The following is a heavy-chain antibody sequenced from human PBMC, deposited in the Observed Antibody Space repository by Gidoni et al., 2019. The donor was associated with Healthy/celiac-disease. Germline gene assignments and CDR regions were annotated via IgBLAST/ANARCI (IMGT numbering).Heavy chain of an antibody. V-gene: IGHV1-46*01. CDR1: GYTFTSYY. CDR2: INPSGGST. J-gene: IGHJ3*02. D-gene: IGHD1-26*01. Sequence: QVQLVQSGAEVKKPGASVKVSCKASGYTFTSYYMHWVRQAPGQGLEWMGIINPSGGSTSYAQKFQGRVTMTRDTSTSTVYMELSSLRSEDTAVYYCAREKWELLGGGDAFDIWGQGTMVTVSS. CDR3: AREKWELLGGGDAFDI.